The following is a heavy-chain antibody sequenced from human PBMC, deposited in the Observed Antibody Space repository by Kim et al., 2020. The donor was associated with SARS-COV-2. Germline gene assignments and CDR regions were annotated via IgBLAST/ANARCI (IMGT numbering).Heavy chain of an antibody. CDR1: GGYINNYY. D-gene: IGHD2-8*01. CDR3: ARGAGWWDV. J-gene: IGHJ6*02. V-gene: IGHV4-59*13. Sequence: SETLSLTCTVSGGYINNYYWSWIRQPPGKGLEWVGFIQYTGNTRYNPSLKSRVTISLDTSENHFSLSLTSVTAADTAVYYCARGAGWWDVWGHGTTLTVFS. CDR2: IQYTGNT.